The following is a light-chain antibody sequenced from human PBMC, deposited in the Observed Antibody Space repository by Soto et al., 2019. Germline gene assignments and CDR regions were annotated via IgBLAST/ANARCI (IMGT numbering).Light chain of an antibody. J-gene: IGKJ1*01. CDR2: GAS. CDR1: QSVGTY. V-gene: IGKV3-15*01. Sequence: EIVMTQSPATLSVSPGERATLSCMASQSVGTYLAWYQQKPGQAPRLLIYGASTRAAGISPRFSGGGSGTEFTLTISGLQSEDFAVYYCQQYNDWPRTFGQGTKVGIK. CDR3: QQYNDWPRT.